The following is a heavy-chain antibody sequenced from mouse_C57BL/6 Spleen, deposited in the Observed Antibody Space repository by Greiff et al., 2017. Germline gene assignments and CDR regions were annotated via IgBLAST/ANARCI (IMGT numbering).Heavy chain of an antibody. J-gene: IGHJ4*01. D-gene: IGHD2-4*01. CDR2: IDPETGGT. V-gene: IGHV1-15*01. CDR3: TRGDYDGGAGYAMDY. CDR1: GYTFTDYE. Sequence: QVQLQQSGAELVRPGASVTLSCKASGYTFTDYEMHWVKQTPVHGLEWIGAIDPETGGTAYNQKFKGKAILTADKSSSTAYMELRSLTSEDSAVYYCTRGDYDGGAGYAMDYWGQGTSVTVSS.